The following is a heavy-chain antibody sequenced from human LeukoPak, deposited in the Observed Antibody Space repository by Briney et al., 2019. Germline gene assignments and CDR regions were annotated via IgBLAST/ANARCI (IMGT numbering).Heavy chain of an antibody. CDR3: ARLSTVTTSFDY. CDR2: IYTSGTT. V-gene: IGHV4-4*07. CDR1: GGSLSSYY. D-gene: IGHD4-17*01. J-gene: IGHJ4*02. Sequence: SETLSLTCTVSGGSLSSYYWSWLRQPAGKGLEWIGRIYTSGTTHYNPSLKSRVTMSVDTSKNQFSLKLSSVTAADTAVYYCARLSTVTTSFDYWGQGTLVTVSS.